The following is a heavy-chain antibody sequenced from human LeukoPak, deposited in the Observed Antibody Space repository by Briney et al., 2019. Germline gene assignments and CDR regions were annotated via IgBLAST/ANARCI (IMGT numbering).Heavy chain of an antibody. CDR2: ISASGDTP. J-gene: IGHJ4*02. Sequence: GGSLRLSCAASGFTFNTFAMSWVGPAPGKGLEWVSVISASGDTPYYADSVKGRFTISRDNFKNTLFLQMNSLRDEDTAVYFCASPDTPRAVSHSGDWYYFDYWGQGTLVTVSS. CDR3: ASPDTPRAVSHSGDWYYFDY. D-gene: IGHD3-9*01. V-gene: IGHV3-23*01. CDR1: GFTFNTFA.